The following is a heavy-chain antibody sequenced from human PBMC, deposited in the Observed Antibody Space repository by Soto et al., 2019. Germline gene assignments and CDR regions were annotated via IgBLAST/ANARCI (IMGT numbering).Heavy chain of an antibody. CDR1: GGSISSNTYY. J-gene: IGHJ5*02. CDR3: ARELGRDNRFDP. Sequence: SETLSLTCTVSGGSISSNTYYWGWIRQPPGKGLEWIGSIYYSGTTYYNPSLKSRVTISLDTSKNQFSLKLSSVTAADTAVYYCARELGRDNRFDPWGQGTLVTVSS. CDR2: IYYSGTT. V-gene: IGHV4-39*02. D-gene: IGHD2-15*01.